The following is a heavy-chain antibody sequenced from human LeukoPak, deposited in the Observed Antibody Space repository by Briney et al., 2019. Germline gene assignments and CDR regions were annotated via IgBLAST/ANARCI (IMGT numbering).Heavy chain of an antibody. CDR1: GFTVSSNY. CDR2: IYSGGST. CDR3: ASDSSGYLFDY. Sequence: GGSLRLSCAASGFTVSSNYMSWVRQAPGKGLEWVSVIYSGGSTYYADSVKGRFTISRDDSKNTLYLQTNSLRAEDTAVYYCASDSSGYLFDYWGQGTLVTVSS. V-gene: IGHV3-53*01. J-gene: IGHJ4*02. D-gene: IGHD3-22*01.